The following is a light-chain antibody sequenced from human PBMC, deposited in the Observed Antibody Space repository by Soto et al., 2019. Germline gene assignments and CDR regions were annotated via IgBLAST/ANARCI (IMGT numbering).Light chain of an antibody. V-gene: IGLV2-14*01. CDR2: EVS. Sequence: QSVLTQPASVSGSPGQSITISCTGTSSDIGGYNYVSWYQHHPGKAPKLVIFEVSNRPSEISTRFSGSKSGNTASLTISGLQTEDEADYYCTSYTSSSTSVIFGGGTKLTVL. CDR1: SSDIGGYNY. CDR3: TSYTSSSTSVI. J-gene: IGLJ2*01.